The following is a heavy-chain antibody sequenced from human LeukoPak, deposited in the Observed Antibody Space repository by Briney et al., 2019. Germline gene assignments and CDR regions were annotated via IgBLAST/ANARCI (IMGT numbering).Heavy chain of an antibody. CDR1: GYTFTSYG. Sequence: ASVKVSCKASGYTFTSYGISWVRQAPGQGLEWMGMINPTGGSTSYAQKFQGRVTMTRDTSTSTVYMELSSLRSEDTAVYYCTRSQYYGMDVWGQGTTVTVSS. CDR3: TRSQYYGMDV. J-gene: IGHJ6*02. V-gene: IGHV1-46*01. CDR2: INPTGGST.